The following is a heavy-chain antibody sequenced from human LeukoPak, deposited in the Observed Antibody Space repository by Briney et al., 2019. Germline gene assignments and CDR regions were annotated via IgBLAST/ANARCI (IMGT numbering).Heavy chain of an antibody. Sequence: SQTLSLTCAISGDSVSSISVAWNWIRQSPSRVLEWLGRTYYRSKWYYEYAVSVKSRINISPDTFKNQFSLQLTSVTPEDTAVYYCSLARSEYHYGMDVWGQGTTVTVSS. CDR3: SLARSEYHYGMDV. J-gene: IGHJ6*02. CDR1: GDSVSSISVA. V-gene: IGHV6-1*01. CDR2: TYYRSKWYY.